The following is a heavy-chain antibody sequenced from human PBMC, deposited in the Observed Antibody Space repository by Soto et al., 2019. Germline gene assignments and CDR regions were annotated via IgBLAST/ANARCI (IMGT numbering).Heavy chain of an antibody. V-gene: IGHV3-7*01. CDR3: AAGWGWLVHV. CDR2: IRQDSSDK. D-gene: IGHD6-19*01. J-gene: IGHJ4*02. Sequence: PGGSLRLSCEASEFTFSDYYMTWVRLAPGKGLEWVANIRQDSSDKHYAESVWGRFTISRDNAEKSLYLEMDSVRVEDTGVYYCAAGWGWLVHVWGQGTLVTVSS. CDR1: EFTFSDYY.